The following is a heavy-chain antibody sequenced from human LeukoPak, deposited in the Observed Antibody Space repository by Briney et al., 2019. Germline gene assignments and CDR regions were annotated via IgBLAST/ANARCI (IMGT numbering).Heavy chain of an antibody. CDR1: GFSFINYG. J-gene: IGHJ5*02. V-gene: IGHV3-30*02. D-gene: IGHD1-26*01. CDR3: GKDSYVGVNWFDP. Sequence: PGGSLRLSCAASGFSFINYGMHWVRQAPGKGLEWVAFMRFEGGNKYYADSVKGRFTISRDNSKNMVYLEMNSLRVEDTAVYYCGKDSYVGVNWFDPRGQGTLVTVSS. CDR2: MRFEGGNK.